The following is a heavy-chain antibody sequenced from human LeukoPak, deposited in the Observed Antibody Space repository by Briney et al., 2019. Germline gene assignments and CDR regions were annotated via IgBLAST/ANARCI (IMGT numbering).Heavy chain of an antibody. Sequence: RSLRLSCAASGFTFSSYAMHWVRQAPGKGLEWVAVISYDGSNKYYADSVKGRFTISRDNSKNTLYLQMNSLRAEDTAVYYCAKDPSPLYCSSTSCSPYGMDVWGKGTTATVSS. CDR1: GFTFSSYA. CDR2: ISYDGSNK. D-gene: IGHD2-2*01. CDR3: AKDPSPLYCSSTSCSPYGMDV. J-gene: IGHJ6*04. V-gene: IGHV3-30*18.